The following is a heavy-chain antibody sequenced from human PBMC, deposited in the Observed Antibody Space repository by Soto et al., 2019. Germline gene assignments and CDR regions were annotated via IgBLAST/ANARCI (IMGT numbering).Heavy chain of an antibody. Sequence: QVQLVESGGGVXQXXRSLRLSCAASGFTFSSYGMHWVRQAPGKGLEWVAVISSDGSNKYYADSVKGRFTISRDNSKNTLYLQMNSLRPEDTAVYYCVGGYYFGDYWGQGTLVTVSS. CDR1: GFTFSSYG. CDR2: ISSDGSNK. D-gene: IGHD3-22*01. CDR3: VGGYYFGDY. J-gene: IGHJ4*02. V-gene: IGHV3-30*03.